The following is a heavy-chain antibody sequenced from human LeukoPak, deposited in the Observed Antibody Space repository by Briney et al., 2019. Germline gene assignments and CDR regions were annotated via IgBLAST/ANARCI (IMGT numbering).Heavy chain of an antibody. V-gene: IGHV4-4*08. CDR3: VRSGGFYYDAL. CDR1: GDSIGPYY. J-gene: IGHJ4*02. Sequence: SETLSLTCTVSGDSIGPYYLTWIRQSPGKGLEWIGYIHTSGTTSYNPSLKSRVTISQDTSKNQFSLKLSSVTAADTAVFYCVRSGGFYYDALWGQGTLVTVSS. CDR2: IHTSGTT. D-gene: IGHD3-22*01.